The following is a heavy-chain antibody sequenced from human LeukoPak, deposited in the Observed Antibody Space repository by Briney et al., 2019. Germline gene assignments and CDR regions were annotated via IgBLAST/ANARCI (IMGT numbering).Heavy chain of an antibody. V-gene: IGHV3-64*01. CDR2: ISGNGRNT. CDR1: GITFSNFA. D-gene: IGHD4-17*01. CDR3: ARVNRDDYGDYASDH. J-gene: IGHJ4*02. Sequence: PGGSLRLSCAVSGITFSNFAMPWVRQAPGKGLEYVSGISGNGRNTFYTNSVKGRFTISRDNSKNTLYLQMGSLRPEDMAVYYCARVNRDDYGDYASDHWGQGTLVTVSS.